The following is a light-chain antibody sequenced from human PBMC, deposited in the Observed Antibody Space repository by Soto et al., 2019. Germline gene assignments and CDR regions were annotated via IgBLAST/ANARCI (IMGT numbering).Light chain of an antibody. J-gene: IGKJ4*01. CDR2: DAS. Sequence: EIVMTHSPGTLSLSPGQTLTLSCRASQSVSSNYLAWYQQKPGLAPRLLIYDASSRATGIPDRFSGSGSGTDFTLTITRLEPEDSAVYYCHQYGSSLLTFGGGTKVDIK. CDR1: QSVSSNY. CDR3: HQYGSSLLT. V-gene: IGKV3D-20*01.